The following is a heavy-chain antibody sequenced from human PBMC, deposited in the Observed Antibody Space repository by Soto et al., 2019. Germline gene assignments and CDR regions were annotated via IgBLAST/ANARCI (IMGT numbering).Heavy chain of an antibody. Sequence: QVQLVQSGAEVKKPGSSVKVSCKTSGVSFNNNGIGWVRQAPGHGLEWMGGVSPPFRTSNYARTFQGRISITADASTSTVNMELSSLTSEDTAQYYCARVLYYGSGSYSPYGMDVWGQGTTVTVSS. CDR2: VSPPFRTS. CDR1: GVSFNNNG. D-gene: IGHD3-10*01. J-gene: IGHJ6*02. CDR3: ARVLYYGSGSYSPYGMDV. V-gene: IGHV1-69*01.